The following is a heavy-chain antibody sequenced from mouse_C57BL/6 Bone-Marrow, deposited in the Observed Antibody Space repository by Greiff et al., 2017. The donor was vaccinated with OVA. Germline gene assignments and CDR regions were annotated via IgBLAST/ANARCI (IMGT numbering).Heavy chain of an antibody. CDR1: GYTFTDYY. D-gene: IGHD2-1*01. CDR3: ARSRVYGNYFDY. CDR2: IYPGSGNT. Sequence: VQGVESGAELVRPGASVKLSCKASGYTFTDYYINWVKQRPGQGLEWIARIYPGSGNTYYNEKFKGKATLTAEKSSSTAYMQLSSLTSEDSAVYFCARSRVYGNYFDYWGQGTTLTVSS. V-gene: IGHV1-76*01. J-gene: IGHJ2*01.